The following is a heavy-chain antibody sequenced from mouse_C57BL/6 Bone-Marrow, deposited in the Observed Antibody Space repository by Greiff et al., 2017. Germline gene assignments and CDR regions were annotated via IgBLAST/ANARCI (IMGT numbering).Heavy chain of an antibody. Sequence: EVNVVESGGDLVKPGGSLKLSCAASGFTFSSYGMSWVRQTPDQRLEWVATISSGGSYTYYPDSVKGRFTISRDNAKNTPYLQMSSLKSEDTAMYYCARQGNYFDYWGQGTTLTVSS. J-gene: IGHJ2*01. CDR1: GFTFSSYG. V-gene: IGHV5-6*01. CDR2: ISSGGSYT. CDR3: ARQGNYFDY.